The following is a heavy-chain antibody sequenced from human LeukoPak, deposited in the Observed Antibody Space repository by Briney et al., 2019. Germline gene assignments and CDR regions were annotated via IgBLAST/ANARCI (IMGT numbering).Heavy chain of an antibody. CDR3: AKDFGPQRPFPSN. CDR2: ISYDGSNK. V-gene: IGHV3-30*04. J-gene: IGHJ4*02. D-gene: IGHD2/OR15-2a*01. Sequence: GGSLRLSCAASGFTFSSYAMHWVRQAPGKGLEWVAVISYDGSNKYYADSVKGRFTISRDNSKNTLYLQMNSLRAEDTAVYYCAKDFGPQRPFPSNWGQGTLVTVSS. CDR1: GFTFSSYA.